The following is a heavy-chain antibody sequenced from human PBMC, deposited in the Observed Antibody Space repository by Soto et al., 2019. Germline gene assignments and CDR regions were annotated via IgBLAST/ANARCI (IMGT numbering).Heavy chain of an antibody. CDR3: ASPAQGIVVPAAMDYYYGMDV. CDR2: IIPFFGTA. D-gene: IGHD2-2*01. CDR1: GGTFSSYA. Sequence: QVQLVQSGAEVKKPGSSVKVSCKASGGTFSSYAISWVRQAPGQGLEWMGGIIPFFGTANYAQKLQGRVTITADESTSTAYMELSSLRSEDTAVYYCASPAQGIVVPAAMDYYYGMDVWGQGTTVTVSS. J-gene: IGHJ6*02. V-gene: IGHV1-69*01.